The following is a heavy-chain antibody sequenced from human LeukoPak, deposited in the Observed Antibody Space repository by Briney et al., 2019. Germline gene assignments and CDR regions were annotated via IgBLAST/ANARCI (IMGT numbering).Heavy chain of an antibody. CDR1: GCTFSSYA. D-gene: IGHD1-20*01. CDR3: ARDAPPLTGTTVY. V-gene: IGHV1-69*13. CDR2: IIPIFGTA. Sequence: SVKVSCKASGCTFSSYAISWVRQAPGQGLEWMGGIIPIFGTANYAQKFQGRVTITADESTSTAYMELSSLRSEDTAVYYCARDAPPLTGTTVYWGQGTLVTVSS. J-gene: IGHJ4*02.